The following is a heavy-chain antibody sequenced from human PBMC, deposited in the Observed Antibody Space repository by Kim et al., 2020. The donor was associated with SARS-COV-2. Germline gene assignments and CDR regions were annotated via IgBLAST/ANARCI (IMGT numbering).Heavy chain of an antibody. V-gene: IGHV1-18*04. J-gene: IGHJ6*02. D-gene: IGHD6-13*01. Sequence: ASVKVSCKASGYTFTSYGISWVRQAPGQGLEWMGWISAYNGNTNYAQKLQGRVTMTTDTSTSTAYMELRSLRSDDTAVYYCASPFPAAAGKFGYYGMDVWGQGTTVTVSS. CDR2: ISAYNGNT. CDR3: ASPFPAAAGKFGYYGMDV. CDR1: GYTFTSYG.